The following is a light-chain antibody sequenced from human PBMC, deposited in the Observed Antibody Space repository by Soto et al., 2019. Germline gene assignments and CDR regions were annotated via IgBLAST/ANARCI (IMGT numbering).Light chain of an antibody. J-gene: IGKJ5*01. Sequence: EIKMTQSPASLCVSQGERATITCRASQGISSCLAWYQQKPGKAPRLLIYAASSLHSGIPPRFSGSGFGTDFTLTICSLQPEDFAVYYCQQSNMRPIRFGQGTRLEI. CDR3: QQSNMRPIR. CDR2: AAS. V-gene: IGKV1-12*01. CDR1: QGISSC.